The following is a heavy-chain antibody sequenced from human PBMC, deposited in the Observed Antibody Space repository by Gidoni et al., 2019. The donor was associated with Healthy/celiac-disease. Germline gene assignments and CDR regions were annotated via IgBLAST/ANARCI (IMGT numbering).Heavy chain of an antibody. CDR3: ARSLGHSGSRPGAFDI. CDR1: GGTFSSYA. D-gene: IGHD1-26*01. V-gene: IGHV1-69*01. Sequence: QVQLVQSGAEVKKPGSSVKVSCKASGGTFSSYAISWVRQAPGQGLEWMGGIIPIFGTANYAQKFQGRVTITADESTSTAYMELSSLRSEDTAVYYCARSLGHSGSRPGAFDIWGQGKWSPSLQ. CDR2: IIPIFGTA. J-gene: IGHJ3*02.